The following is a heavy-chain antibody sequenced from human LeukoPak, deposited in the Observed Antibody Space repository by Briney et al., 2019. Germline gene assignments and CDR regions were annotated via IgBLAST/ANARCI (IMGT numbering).Heavy chain of an antibody. J-gene: IGHJ6*03. D-gene: IGHD3/OR15-3a*01. CDR3: ARVLAIFGLDTTDFYMDV. V-gene: IGHV4-59*01. CDR1: GASISSYY. Sequence: SETLSLTCAVSGASISSYYWSWIRQPPGKGLEWIGYTSGSISDNPSLKSRVAVSVDPSQNQVSLSLTSVTAADTAVYYCARVLAIFGLDTTDFYMDVWGKGTTVTVSS. CDR2: TSGSI.